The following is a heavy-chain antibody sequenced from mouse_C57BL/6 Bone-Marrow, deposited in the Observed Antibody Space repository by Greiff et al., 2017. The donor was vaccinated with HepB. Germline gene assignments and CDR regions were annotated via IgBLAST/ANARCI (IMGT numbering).Heavy chain of an antibody. CDR3: ARHLYFDFPY. V-gene: IGHV1-64*01. D-gene: IGHD2-4*01. CDR1: GYTFTSYW. CDR2: IHPNGGST. Sequence: QVQLQQPGAELVKPGASVKLSCKASGYTFTSYWMHWVKQRPGQGLELIGMIHPNGGSTNYNEKFKSKATLTVDKSSSTAYMQLSSLTSEDSAVYYCARHLYFDFPYGGHGTLVPVSA. J-gene: IGHJ3*01.